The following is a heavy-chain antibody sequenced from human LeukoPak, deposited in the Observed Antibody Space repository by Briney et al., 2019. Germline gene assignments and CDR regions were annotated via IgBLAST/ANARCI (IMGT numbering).Heavy chain of an antibody. D-gene: IGHD3-10*01. CDR3: ARSTGGYYGSGSYENWFDP. J-gene: IGHJ5*02. V-gene: IGHV4-30-4*01. CDR1: GGSISSGDYY. Sequence: PSQTLSLTCTVSGGSISSGDYYWSWIRQPPGKGLEWIGYIYYSGSTYYNPSLKSRVTISVDTSKNQFTLKLSSVTAADTAVYYCARSTGGYYGSGSYENWFDPWGQGTLVTVSS. CDR2: IYYSGST.